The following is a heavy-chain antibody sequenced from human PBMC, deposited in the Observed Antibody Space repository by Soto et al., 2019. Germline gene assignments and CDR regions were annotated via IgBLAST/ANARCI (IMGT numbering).Heavy chain of an antibody. CDR2: ISWNSGSI. V-gene: IGHV3-9*01. CDR1: GFTFDDYA. D-gene: IGHD6-6*01. J-gene: IGHJ6*02. CDR3: AKGVAARLDYYYGMDV. Sequence: GGSLRLSCAASGFTFDDYAMHWVRQAPGKGLEWVSGISWNSGSIGYADSVKGRFTISRDNAKNSLYLQMNSLRAEDTALYYCAKGVAARLDYYYGMDVWGQGTTVTVSS.